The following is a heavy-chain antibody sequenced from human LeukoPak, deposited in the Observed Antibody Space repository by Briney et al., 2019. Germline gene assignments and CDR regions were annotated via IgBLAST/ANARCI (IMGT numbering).Heavy chain of an antibody. Sequence: GGSLRLSCAASGFTFSDYAMSWVRQAPGKGLEWVSGIRNSASHVYYTYYADSVKGRFTISRDNSKNTLYLQMDNLRAEDTAVYYCAFPPQGGSWYVPDSWGQGTLVTVSS. J-gene: IGHJ4*02. CDR2: IRNSASHVYYT. V-gene: IGHV3-23*01. D-gene: IGHD3-10*01. CDR1: GFTFSDYA. CDR3: AFPPQGGSWYVPDS.